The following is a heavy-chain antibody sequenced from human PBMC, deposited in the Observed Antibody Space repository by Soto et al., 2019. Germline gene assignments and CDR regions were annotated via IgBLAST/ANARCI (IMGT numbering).Heavy chain of an antibody. J-gene: IGHJ4*02. CDR2: ISAYNDNI. CDR1: GYTFTSYG. Sequence: ASVKVSCKASGYTFTSYGISWVRQAPGQGLEWMGWISAYNDNINYAQKLQGRVTMTTDTSMSTAYMELRSLRSDDTAVYYCARHDFWSGYSDYWGQGTLVTVSS. V-gene: IGHV1-18*01. D-gene: IGHD3-3*01. CDR3: ARHDFWSGYSDY.